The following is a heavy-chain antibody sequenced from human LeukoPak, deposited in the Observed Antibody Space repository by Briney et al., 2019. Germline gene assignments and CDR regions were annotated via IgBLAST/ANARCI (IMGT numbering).Heavy chain of an antibody. Sequence: SETLSLTCAVSGYSISSGYYWGWIRQPPGKGLEWIGSIYHSGSTYYNPSLKSRVTISVDTSMNQFSLKLSSVTAADTAVYYCARVDYYDSSGYPGNWYFDLWGRGTLVTVSS. J-gene: IGHJ2*01. CDR1: GYSISSGYY. CDR2: IYHSGST. CDR3: ARVDYYDSSGYPGNWYFDL. V-gene: IGHV4-38-2*01. D-gene: IGHD3-22*01.